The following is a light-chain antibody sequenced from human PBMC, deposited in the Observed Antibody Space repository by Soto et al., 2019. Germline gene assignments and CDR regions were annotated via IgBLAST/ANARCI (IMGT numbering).Light chain of an antibody. J-gene: IGKJ4*01. V-gene: IGKV1-9*01. Sequence: EIVMTQSPATLSGSLGGRGTLSCLASQGISSNLAWYQQKPGKAPKLLIHAASTMHTGVPSRFSGSGSGTEFTLTISSLQPEDFAAYYCQQHNSYPLAFGGGTKVDIK. CDR2: AAS. CDR3: QQHNSYPLA. CDR1: QGISSN.